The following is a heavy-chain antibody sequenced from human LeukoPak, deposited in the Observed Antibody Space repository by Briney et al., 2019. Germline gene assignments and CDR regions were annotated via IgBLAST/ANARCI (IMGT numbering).Heavy chain of an antibody. D-gene: IGHD5-18*01. Sequence: ASVKVSCKASGGTFISYASSWVRQAPGQGLEWMGGLIPIFGTANYAQKFQGRVTITADESTSTAYMELSSLRSEDTAVYYCARVTPDSYGCGGHDAFDIWGQGTMVTVSS. J-gene: IGHJ3*02. CDR1: GGTFISYA. CDR2: LIPIFGTA. V-gene: IGHV1-69*13. CDR3: ARVTPDSYGCGGHDAFDI.